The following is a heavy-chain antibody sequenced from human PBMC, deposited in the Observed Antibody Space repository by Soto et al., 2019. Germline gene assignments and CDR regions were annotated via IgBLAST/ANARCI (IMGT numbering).Heavy chain of an antibody. D-gene: IGHD2-15*01. CDR1: GFTFSTYA. CDR3: AALEGDCCGGACYGYYAMDV. CDR2: ISRNCDST. V-gene: IGHV3-23*01. J-gene: IGHJ6*02. Sequence: GDLGLSRAASGFTFSTYAMSRVRQAPGKGQEWFSAISRNCDSTYYADSVKGRFTISRDDSKNTLYLQMNSRRAEATAVYYCAALEGDCCGGACYGYYAMDVWGQGTTVTVSS.